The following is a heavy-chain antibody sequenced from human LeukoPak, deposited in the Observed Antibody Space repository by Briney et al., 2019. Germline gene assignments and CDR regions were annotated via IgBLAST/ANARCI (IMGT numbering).Heavy chain of an antibody. D-gene: IGHD3-10*01. CDR2: INPNSGGT. J-gene: IGHJ4*02. V-gene: IGHV1-2*02. CDR3: ARGRFYTSGSYYNRLDY. Sequence: ASVTVSCKASGYTFTGHYMHWVRQAPGQGLEWMGWINPNSGGTNYPQKFQGRVTMTWDTSISTAYMELSRLRSDDTAIYYCARGRFYTSGSYYNRLDYWGQGTLVTVSS. CDR1: GYTFTGHY.